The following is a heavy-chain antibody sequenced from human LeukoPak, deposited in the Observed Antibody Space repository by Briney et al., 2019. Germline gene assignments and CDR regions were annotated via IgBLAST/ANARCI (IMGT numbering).Heavy chain of an antibody. CDR1: GFTFSSYA. CDR2: ISGSGDIT. Sequence: PGGSLRLSCAASGFTFSSYAMTWVRQAPGKGLEWVSAISGSGDITYYADSVKGRFTISRDNSKNTLFLQMNSLRAEDTAVYYCARSLRGWLLPVDFWGQGTMVTVSS. CDR3: ARSLRGWLLPVDF. D-gene: IGHD3-22*01. V-gene: IGHV3-23*01. J-gene: IGHJ3*01.